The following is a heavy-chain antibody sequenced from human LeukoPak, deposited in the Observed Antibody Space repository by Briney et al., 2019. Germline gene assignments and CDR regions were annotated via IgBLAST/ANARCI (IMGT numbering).Heavy chain of an antibody. CDR1: GFTFSTYA. CDR2: ITGRGGNT. D-gene: IGHD2-21*01. J-gene: IGHJ5*02. V-gene: IGHV3-23*01. CDR3: AKSHGGEVLSSFGWFDP. Sequence: PGGSLRLSCAASGFTFSTYAMSWVRQAPGKGLEWVSGITGRGGNTYYADSLKGRITISRDTSKNTLYLQMNSLRAEDTAVYYCAKSHGGEVLSSFGWFDPWGQGTLVTVSS.